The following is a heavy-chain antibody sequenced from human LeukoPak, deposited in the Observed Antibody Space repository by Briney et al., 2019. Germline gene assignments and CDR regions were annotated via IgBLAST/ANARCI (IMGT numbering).Heavy chain of an antibody. J-gene: IGHJ4*02. V-gene: IGHV3-30*02. CDR2: IPYDGRNK. CDR1: GFTFSNYG. CDR3: AKGPLRGTAAAIDY. Sequence: GGSLRLSCAASGFTFSNYGMHWVRQAPGKGLEWVAVIPYDGRNKHYPDSVKGRFTISRDISTDTLWLQMDSLRTEDTAVYYCAKGPLRGTAAAIDYWGQGTLVTVSS. D-gene: IGHD2-2*01.